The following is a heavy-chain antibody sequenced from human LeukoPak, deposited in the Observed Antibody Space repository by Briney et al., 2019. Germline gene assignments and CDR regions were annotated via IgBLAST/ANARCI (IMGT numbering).Heavy chain of an antibody. V-gene: IGHV4-59*12. D-gene: IGHD3-22*01. CDR1: DGSIYSYY. CDR3: ARGPPTDYYDGSGYYYFDY. CDR2: VSYSGST. Sequence: SETLSLTCTVSDGSIYSYYWSWIRQPPGKGLEWIGHVSYSGSTNYNPSLNSRVTISVDTSKNQLSLKLTSVTAADTAVYYCARGPPTDYYDGSGYYYFDYWGQGTLVTVSS. J-gene: IGHJ4*02.